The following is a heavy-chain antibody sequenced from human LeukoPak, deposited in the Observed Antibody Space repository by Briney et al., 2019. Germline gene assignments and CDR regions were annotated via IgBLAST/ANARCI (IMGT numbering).Heavy chain of an antibody. Sequence: PGGSLRLSCAASGFTFSSYWMHWVRQAPGKGLVWVSRIKSDGSSTSYADSVKGRFTISRDNAKNTLYLQMNSLRAADTAVYYCARGSYYYDSSGYSPGAYWGQGTLVTVSS. V-gene: IGHV3-74*01. CDR1: GFTFSSYW. CDR2: IKSDGSST. D-gene: IGHD3-22*01. J-gene: IGHJ4*02. CDR3: ARGSYYYDSSGYSPGAY.